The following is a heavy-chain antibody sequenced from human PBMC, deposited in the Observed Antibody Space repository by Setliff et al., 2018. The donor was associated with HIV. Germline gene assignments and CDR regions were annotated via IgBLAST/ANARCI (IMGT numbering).Heavy chain of an antibody. CDR3: ARLAPPDDYGDLGGIDH. J-gene: IGHJ4*02. Sequence: GGSLRLSCAASGFIFSDYEMNWVRQAPGKGLEWVSYITGSDGAVFYADSVKGRFTVSRGNAENSLSLQMNSLRAEDTAVYYCARLAPPDDYGDLGGIDHWGQGTLVTVSS. V-gene: IGHV3-48*03. CDR2: ITGSDGAV. D-gene: IGHD4-17*01. CDR1: GFIFSDYE.